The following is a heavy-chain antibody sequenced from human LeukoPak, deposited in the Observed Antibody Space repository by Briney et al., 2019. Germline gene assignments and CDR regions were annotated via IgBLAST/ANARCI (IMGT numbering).Heavy chain of an antibody. Sequence: GGSLRLSCAASGFTFSGYSMNWVRQAPGKGLEWVSSISSSSSYIYYADSVKGRFTISRDNAKNTLYLQMNSLRAEDTAVYYCAREGGGYSYGPDYWGQGTLVTVSS. CDR2: ISSSSSYI. CDR1: GFTFSGYS. J-gene: IGHJ4*02. CDR3: AREGGGYSYGPDY. D-gene: IGHD5-18*01. V-gene: IGHV3-21*01.